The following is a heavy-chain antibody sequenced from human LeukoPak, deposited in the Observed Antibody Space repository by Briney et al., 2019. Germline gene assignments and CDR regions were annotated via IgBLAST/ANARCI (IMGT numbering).Heavy chain of an antibody. D-gene: IGHD2-2*01. CDR3: ARVLGYCSSTICSPFDY. Sequence: ASVKVSCKASGYTFTGYYMHWVRQAPGQGLEWMGWINPNSGDTNYAQKFQGSVTMTRDTSISTAYMELSRLRSDDTAVYYCARVLGYCSSTICSPFDYWGQGTLVTVSS. V-gene: IGHV1-2*02. CDR2: INPNSGDT. CDR1: GYTFTGYY. J-gene: IGHJ4*02.